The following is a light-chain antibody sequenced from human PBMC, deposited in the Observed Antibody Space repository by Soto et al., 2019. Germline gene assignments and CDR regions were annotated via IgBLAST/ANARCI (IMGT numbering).Light chain of an antibody. V-gene: IGKV3-20*01. CDR1: QSVSSNY. J-gene: IGKJ4*01. Sequence: EIVVTQSPGTLSLSPGERATISCRASQSVSSNYVAWYQQKPGQAPRLLIYGASSRATGIPDRFSGGGSGTDVALTISRLARDDFAVSYCHQHGGSPRVTFGGGTKVAIK. CDR3: HQHGGSPRVT. CDR2: GAS.